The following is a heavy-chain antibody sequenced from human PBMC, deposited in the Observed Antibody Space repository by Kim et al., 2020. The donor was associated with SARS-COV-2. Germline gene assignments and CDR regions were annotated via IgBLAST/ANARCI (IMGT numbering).Heavy chain of an antibody. V-gene: IGHV4-31*03. Sequence: SETLSLTCTVSGGSISSGGYYWSWIRQHPGKGLEWIGYIYYSGSTYYNPSLKSRVTISVDTSKNQFSLKLSSVTAADTAVYYCARDPGYYGSGSYYYYYGMDVWGQGTTVTVSS. CDR1: GGSISSGGYY. CDR3: ARDPGYYGSGSYYYYYGMDV. J-gene: IGHJ6*02. CDR2: IYYSGST. D-gene: IGHD3-10*01.